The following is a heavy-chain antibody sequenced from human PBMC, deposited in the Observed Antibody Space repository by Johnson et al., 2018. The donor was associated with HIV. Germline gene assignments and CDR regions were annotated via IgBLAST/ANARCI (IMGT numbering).Heavy chain of an antibody. CDR2: ISGSGGSS. CDR3: ARGGYYYDSYDAFDI. V-gene: IGHV3-23*04. Sequence: VQSVESGGGLVQPGGPLRLSCAASGFASSSYPITWVRQAPGQGLEWVSAISGSGGSSSYAHSVKRRFTISRDNSKNTLYLKMNSLRAEDTAVYYCARGGYYYDSYDAFDIWGQGTMVTVSS. J-gene: IGHJ3*02. CDR1: GFASSSYP. D-gene: IGHD3-22*01.